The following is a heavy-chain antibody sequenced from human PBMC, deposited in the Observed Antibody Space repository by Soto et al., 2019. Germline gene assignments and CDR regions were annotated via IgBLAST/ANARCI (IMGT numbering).Heavy chain of an antibody. CDR1: GFTFSDYA. J-gene: IGHJ4*02. CDR2: ISGGSSVT. V-gene: IGHV3-23*01. CDR3: AKVLSKNYYYPFDF. D-gene: IGHD3-10*01. Sequence: GGSLRLSCTASGFTFSDYAMTWVRQAPGKGLEWVSTISGGSSVTYYGDSVKGRFTISRDNAKKTLFLQLNRLGAEDTATYYCAKVLSKNYYYPFDFWGQGTQVTVSS.